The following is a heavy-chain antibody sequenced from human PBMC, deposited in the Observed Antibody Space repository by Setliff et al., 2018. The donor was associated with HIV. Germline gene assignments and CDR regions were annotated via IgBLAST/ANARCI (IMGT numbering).Heavy chain of an antibody. J-gene: IGHJ4*02. CDR2: IYYDGTT. D-gene: IGHD2-2*01. CDR3: ATKNLVN. V-gene: IGHV4-59*02. CDR1: GGSVSGYF. Sequence: SETLSLTCTVSGGSVSGYFWSWIRQPPGRGLEWIGYIYYDGTTNSNPSLKSRVTISVTTSKNQFSLKLSSVTAADTALYYCATKNLVNWGQGTLVTVSS.